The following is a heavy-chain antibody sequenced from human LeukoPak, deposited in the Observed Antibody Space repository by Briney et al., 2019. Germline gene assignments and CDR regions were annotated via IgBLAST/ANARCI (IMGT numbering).Heavy chain of an antibody. CDR2: ISSSSSSI. Sequence: GGSLRLSCAASGFTFSTYNMNWVRQAPGKGLEWVSSISSSSSSIYSADSVKGRFTISRDNTKNSLSLQMNSLRAEDTAIYYCARAPEYCSGGNCYFDYWGQGTLVTVSS. J-gene: IGHJ4*02. CDR3: ARAPEYCSGGNCYFDY. V-gene: IGHV3-21*01. CDR1: GFTFSTYN. D-gene: IGHD2-15*01.